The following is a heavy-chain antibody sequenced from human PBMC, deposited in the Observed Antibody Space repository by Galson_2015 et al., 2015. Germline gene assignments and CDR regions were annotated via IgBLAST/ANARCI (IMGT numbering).Heavy chain of an antibody. CDR2: IQSRGNT. V-gene: IGHV3-53*01. CDR3: ARGLYSSVNPPPFDP. J-gene: IGHJ5*02. CDR1: GFTVSSSY. Sequence: SLRLSCAASGFTVSSSYMSWVRQAPGKGLEWVSVIQSRGNTYYAYSVKGRFTISRDNSKNTLYLQMNSLRAEDTAVYYCARGLYSSVNPPPFDPWGQGTLVTVSS. D-gene: IGHD3-22*01.